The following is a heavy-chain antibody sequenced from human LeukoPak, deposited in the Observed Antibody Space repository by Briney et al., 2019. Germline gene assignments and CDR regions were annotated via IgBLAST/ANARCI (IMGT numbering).Heavy chain of an antibody. D-gene: IGHD1-26*01. J-gene: IGHJ4*02. CDR2: IIPIFGTA. CDR1: GGTFSSYA. Sequence: GASVKVSCKASGGTFSSYAISWVRQAPGQGLEWMGGIIPIFGTANYAQKFQGRVTITADESTSTAYMELSSLRSEDTAVYYCASSPFPYSAPGLFDYWGQGTLVTVSS. V-gene: IGHV1-69*13. CDR3: ASSPFPYSAPGLFDY.